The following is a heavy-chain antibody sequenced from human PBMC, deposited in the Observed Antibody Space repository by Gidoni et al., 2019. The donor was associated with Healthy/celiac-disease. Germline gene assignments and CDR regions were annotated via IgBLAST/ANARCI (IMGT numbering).Heavy chain of an antibody. J-gene: IGHJ4*02. Sequence: QVQLQQWGAGPLKPSETLSINCAVYGGSFSGYYCSWIRQPPEKGREWIGEINHSGSTNDNPSLKSRVTITVDTSKNQFSLKLSTVTAADTAVYYCARARYDFWSSYYTGRYFDYWGQGTLVTVSS. V-gene: IGHV4-34*01. CDR3: ARARYDFWSSYYTGRYFDY. D-gene: IGHD3-3*01. CDR2: INHSGST. CDR1: GGSFSGYY.